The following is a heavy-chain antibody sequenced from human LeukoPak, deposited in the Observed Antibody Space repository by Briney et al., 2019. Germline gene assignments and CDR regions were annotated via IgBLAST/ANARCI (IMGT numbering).Heavy chain of an antibody. D-gene: IGHD2-21*02. CDR1: GYTFTAYY. Sequence: ASVKVSCKASGYTFTAYYMHWVRRARGQGLEWMGWINPNSGGTNYPQKFQGRVTMTRDTSISTAYMELSRLRSDDTAVYYCARGAVTDYYSYYYMDVWGKGTTVTVSS. V-gene: IGHV1-2*02. CDR3: ARGAVTDYYSYYYMDV. J-gene: IGHJ6*03. CDR2: INPNSGGT.